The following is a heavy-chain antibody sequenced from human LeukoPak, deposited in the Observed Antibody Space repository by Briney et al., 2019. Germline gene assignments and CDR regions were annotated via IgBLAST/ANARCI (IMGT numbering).Heavy chain of an antibody. J-gene: IGHJ3*02. V-gene: IGHV1-69*06. D-gene: IGHD1-26*01. Sequence: GASVKVSCKASGGTFSSYAISWVRQAPGQGLEWMGGIIPIFGTANYAQKFRGRVTITADKSTRTAYMELSSLRSEDTAVYYCARGFIVGATKGEIDAFDIWGQGTMVTVSS. CDR3: ARGFIVGATKGEIDAFDI. CDR1: GGTFSSYA. CDR2: IIPIFGTA.